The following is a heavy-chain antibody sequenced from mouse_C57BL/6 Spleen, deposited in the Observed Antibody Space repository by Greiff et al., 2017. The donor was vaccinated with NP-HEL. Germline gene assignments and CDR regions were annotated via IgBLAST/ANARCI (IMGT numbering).Heavy chain of an antibody. V-gene: IGHV3-6*01. CDR2: ISYDGSN. CDR1: GYSITSGYY. Sequence: EVKLQESGPGLVKPSQSLSLTCSVTGYSITSGYYWNWIRQFPGNKLEWMGYISYDGSNNYNPSFKNRISITRDTSKNPFFLKLNSVTTEDTAAYYCARKSPSNYVFDYWGQGTTLTVSS. CDR3: ARKSPSNYVFDY. D-gene: IGHD2-5*01. J-gene: IGHJ2*01.